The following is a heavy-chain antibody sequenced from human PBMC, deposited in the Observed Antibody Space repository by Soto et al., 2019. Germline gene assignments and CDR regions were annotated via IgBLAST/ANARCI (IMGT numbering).Heavy chain of an antibody. D-gene: IGHD2-21*02. Sequence: LRLSCAASGFTFNNYAMSWVRQAPGKGLEWVSAVSSSGYSTYYADSVKGRFTISRDNSKNTVYLQMNNLRAEDTAVYYCAKGSVVVAAKFDSWGQGTLVTVSS. J-gene: IGHJ4*02. CDR1: GFTFNNYA. CDR3: AKGSVVVAAKFDS. CDR2: VSSSGYST. V-gene: IGHV3-23*01.